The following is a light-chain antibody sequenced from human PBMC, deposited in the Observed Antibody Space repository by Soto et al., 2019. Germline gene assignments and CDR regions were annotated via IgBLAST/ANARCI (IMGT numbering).Light chain of an antibody. CDR3: QQYNSYSTALT. V-gene: IGKV1-5*01. Sequence: DIQMTQSPSTLSASVGDRVTITCRASQSISSWLAWYQQKPGKAPKLLIYDASSLESGVPSRFSGSGSGTEFTLTISSLQPDDFATYDCQQYNSYSTALTFGGGTKVEIK. CDR1: QSISSW. CDR2: DAS. J-gene: IGKJ4*01.